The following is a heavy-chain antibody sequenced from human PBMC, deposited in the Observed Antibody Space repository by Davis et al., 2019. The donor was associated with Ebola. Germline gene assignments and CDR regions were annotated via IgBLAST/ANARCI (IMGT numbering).Heavy chain of an antibody. Sequence: GESLKISCAASGFTFSDYYMSWIRQAPGKGLEWVSYISSSGSTIYYADSVKGRFTISRDNSKNTLYLQMNSLRAEDTAVYYCAREGPVAHPDYWGQGTLVTVSS. D-gene: IGHD4-23*01. V-gene: IGHV3-11*04. CDR1: GFTFSDYY. CDR3: AREGPVAHPDY. CDR2: ISSSGSTI. J-gene: IGHJ4*02.